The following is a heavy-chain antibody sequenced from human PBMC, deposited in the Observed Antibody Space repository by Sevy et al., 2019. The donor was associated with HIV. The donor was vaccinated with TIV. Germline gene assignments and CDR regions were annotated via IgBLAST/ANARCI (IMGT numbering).Heavy chain of an antibody. Sequence: GGSLRLSCAASGFSFSNYNMNWVRQAPGKGLEWVSSITGSSDYIYYADSVKGRFTISRDNAKNSLYLRMNSLKTEDTAVYYWAKWDGDRRWYFDYWGQGILVTVSS. CDR2: ITGSSDYI. CDR1: GFSFSNYN. CDR3: AKWDGDRRWYFDY. V-gene: IGHV3-21*06. D-gene: IGHD1-26*01. J-gene: IGHJ4*02.